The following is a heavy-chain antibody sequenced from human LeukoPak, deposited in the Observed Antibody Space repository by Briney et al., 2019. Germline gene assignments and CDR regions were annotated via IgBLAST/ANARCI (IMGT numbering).Heavy chain of an antibody. D-gene: IGHD2-21*01. CDR2: IRYDGKTE. V-gene: IGHV3-30*02. CDR3: AKDLNTVVMQYSDS. CDR1: GFPFSSYG. Sequence: GGSLRLSCTGSGFPFSSYGMHWVRQTRGRGLEWVAFIRYDGKTEYYADSVKGRFTIAREDSHSTVHLHMKDLRPDDAAVYFCAKDLNTVVMQYSDSWGQGTLVSVSS. J-gene: IGHJ4*02.